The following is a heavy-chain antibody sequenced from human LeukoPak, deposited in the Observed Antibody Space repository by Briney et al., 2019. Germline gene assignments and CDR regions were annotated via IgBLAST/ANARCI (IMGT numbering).Heavy chain of an antibody. V-gene: IGHV3-11*01. CDR2: ISSSFSTI. J-gene: IGHJ4*02. CDR3: ARSIPAGNRR. CDR1: GFTFSYYY. D-gene: IGHD2-2*01. Sequence: GGSLRLSCAASGFTFSYYYMSWIRQAPGKGLEGVSYISSSFSTIDYADSGKGRFTISRDNDKNSLYLQMNSLRAEDTAVYYCARSIPAGNRRWGQGTLVTVSS.